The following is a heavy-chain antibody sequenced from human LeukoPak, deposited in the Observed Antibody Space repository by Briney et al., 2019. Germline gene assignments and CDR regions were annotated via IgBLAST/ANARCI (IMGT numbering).Heavy chain of an antibody. V-gene: IGHV4-4*07. D-gene: IGHD2-15*01. CDR3: ARAPGYCSGGSCYTRGPFDY. CDR1: GGSISSYY. Sequence: PSETLSLTCTVSGGSISSYYWSWIRQPAGKGLEWIGRIYTSGSTNYNPSLKSRVTMSVDTSKNQFSLKLSSVTAADTAVYYCARAPGYCSGGSCYTRGPFDYWGQGTLVTASS. CDR2: IYTSGST. J-gene: IGHJ4*02.